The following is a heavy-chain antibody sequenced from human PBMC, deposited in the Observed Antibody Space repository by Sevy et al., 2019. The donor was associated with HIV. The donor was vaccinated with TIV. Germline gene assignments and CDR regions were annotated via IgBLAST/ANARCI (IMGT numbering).Heavy chain of an antibody. CDR1: GFTFSSYA. CDR2: ISYDGSNK. J-gene: IGHJ4*02. V-gene: IGHV3-30-3*01. Sequence: GSLRLSCAASGFTFSSYAMHWVRQAPGKGLEWVAVISYDGSNKYYADSVKGRFTISRDNSKNTLYLQMNSLRAEDTAVYYCARAANSYWGQGTLVTVSS. CDR3: ARAANSY.